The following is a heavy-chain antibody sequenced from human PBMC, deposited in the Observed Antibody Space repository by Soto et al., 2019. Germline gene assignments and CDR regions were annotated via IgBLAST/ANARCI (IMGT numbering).Heavy chain of an antibody. CDR1: GFTFSSYA. CDR2: ISYDGSNK. J-gene: IGHJ1*01. CDR3: ARDPNYAVVITAEYFQH. Sequence: PGGSLRLSCAASGFTFSSYAMHWVRQAPGKGLEWVAVISYDGSNKYYADSVKGRFTISRDNSKNTLYLQMNSLRAEDTAVYYCARDPNYAVVITAEYFQHWGQGTLVTVSS. V-gene: IGHV3-30-3*01. D-gene: IGHD3-22*01.